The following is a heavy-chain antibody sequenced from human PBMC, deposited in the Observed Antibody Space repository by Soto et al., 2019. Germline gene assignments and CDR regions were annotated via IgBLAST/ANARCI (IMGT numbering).Heavy chain of an antibody. CDR3: ATTDCSSTSCSESDAFDI. D-gene: IGHD2-2*01. CDR2: IYPGDSDT. J-gene: IGHJ3*02. CDR1: GYSFTSYW. V-gene: IGHV5-51*01. Sequence: PGESLKISCKGSGYSFTSYWIGWVRQMPGKGLEWMGIIYPGDSDTRYSPSFQGQVTISADKSISTAYLQWSSLKASDTAMYYCATTDCSSTSCSESDAFDIWGQGTMVTVSS.